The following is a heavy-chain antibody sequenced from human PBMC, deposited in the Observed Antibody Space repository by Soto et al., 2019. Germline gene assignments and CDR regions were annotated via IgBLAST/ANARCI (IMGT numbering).Heavy chain of an antibody. D-gene: IGHD1-1*01. V-gene: IGHV4-31*03. Sequence: QVQLQESGPGLVKSSQTLSLTCYVSGGCISRSVYYWTWLRQHPGKGLEWIGHIYYAGSTYSNPSLKSRLSMSLDTSKNQFSLKVSSVTAADPAVYYCATGLTTLYYFDSWGQGTLVSVSS. CDR2: IYYAGST. CDR3: ATGLTTLYYFDS. CDR1: GGCISRSVYY. J-gene: IGHJ4*02.